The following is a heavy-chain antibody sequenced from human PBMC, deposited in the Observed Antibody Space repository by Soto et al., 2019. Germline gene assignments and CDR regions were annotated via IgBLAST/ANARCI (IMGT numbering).Heavy chain of an antibody. V-gene: IGHV1-69*13. CDR3: ARGIKYGDYSRWFDP. CDR2: IILPFGTP. CDR1: GGTFSNYA. J-gene: IGHJ5*02. Sequence: ASVKVSCKASGGTFSNYAISWVRQAPGQGLEWMGGIILPFGTPNYAQKFQGRVTITGDESMTTAYMELSSLRSEDTAVYYCARGIKYGDYSRWFDPWGPGTLVTVSS. D-gene: IGHD4-17*01.